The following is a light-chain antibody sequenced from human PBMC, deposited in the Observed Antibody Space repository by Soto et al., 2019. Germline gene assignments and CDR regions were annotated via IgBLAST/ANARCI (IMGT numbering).Light chain of an antibody. CDR2: KAS. CDR1: QNIDNN. J-gene: IGKJ4*01. CDR3: QQYNSYPLT. V-gene: IGKV1-5*03. Sequence: GDSAPISCRASQNIDNNLHWYQQKPGKAPKLLIYKASTLTSGVPSRFSGSGSGTEFTLTISSLQPDDFATYYCQQYNSYPLTFGGGTKVDI.